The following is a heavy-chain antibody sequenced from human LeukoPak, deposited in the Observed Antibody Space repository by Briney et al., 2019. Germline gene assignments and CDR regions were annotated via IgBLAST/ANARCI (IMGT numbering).Heavy chain of an antibody. CDR1: GFTFSSYA. V-gene: IGHV3-30*04. CDR3: ARDLNAGPGDAFDI. J-gene: IGHJ3*02. Sequence: PGGSLRLSCAASGFTFSSYAMHWVRQAPGKGREWGAVISYDGSNKYYADSVKGRFTISRDNSKNTLYLQMNSLRAEDTAVYYCARDLNAGPGDAFDIWGQGTMVTVSS. CDR2: ISYDGSNK. D-gene: IGHD1-1*01.